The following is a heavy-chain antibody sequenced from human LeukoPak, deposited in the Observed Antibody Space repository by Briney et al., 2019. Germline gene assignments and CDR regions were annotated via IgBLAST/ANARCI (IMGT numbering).Heavy chain of an antibody. CDR3: ARPPDSSDYGAAFDF. D-gene: IGHD4-17*01. CDR2: IYHSGTT. J-gene: IGHJ4*02. CDR1: GGSFSGYY. Sequence: PSETLSLTCAVYGGSFSGYYWSWIRQPPGKGLEWIGSIYHSGTTYYNPSLKSRVTISVDTSKNQFSLKLSSVTAADTAVYCCARPPDSSDYGAAFDFWGQGTLVTVSS. V-gene: IGHV4-34*01.